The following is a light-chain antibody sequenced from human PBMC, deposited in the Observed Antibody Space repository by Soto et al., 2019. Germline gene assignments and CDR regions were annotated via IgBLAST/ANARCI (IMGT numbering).Light chain of an antibody. J-gene: IGKJ1*01. CDR2: CPS. V-gene: IGKV3-15*01. CDR1: QLFXSN. Sequence: IVMTQCPATLSVSPGESATLPCRDSQLFXSNIGCSQQEPGQGPRLSAACPSTMAAGSPDRLSGSASETDFTLTISSLQSEDFAVYYCQQYSSVTRTFGQGTKVDIK. CDR3: QQYSSVTRT.